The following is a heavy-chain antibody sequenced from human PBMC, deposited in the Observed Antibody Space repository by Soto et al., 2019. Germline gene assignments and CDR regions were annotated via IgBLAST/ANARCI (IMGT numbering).Heavy chain of an antibody. Sequence: SETLSLTCTVSGGSISSGGYYWSWIRQHPGKGLEWIGYIYYSGSTYYNPSLKSRVTISVDTSKNQFSLKLSSVTAADTAVYYCARDLSTMVRGALNYYYYGMDVWGQGTTVTVSS. V-gene: IGHV4-31*03. D-gene: IGHD3-10*01. CDR2: IYYSGST. J-gene: IGHJ6*02. CDR1: GGSISSGGYY. CDR3: ARDLSTMVRGALNYYYYGMDV.